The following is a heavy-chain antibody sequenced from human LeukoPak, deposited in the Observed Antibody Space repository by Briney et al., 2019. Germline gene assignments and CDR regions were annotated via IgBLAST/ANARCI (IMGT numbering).Heavy chain of an antibody. CDR2: IYPGDSDT. CDR3: ARQSLGPTVDYYDSSGYYYDY. D-gene: IGHD3-22*01. V-gene: IGHV5-51*01. Sequence: GESLKISCKGSGYSFTSYWIGWVRQMPGKGLEWMGIIYPGDSDTRYSPSFQGQVTISADKSISTAYLQWSSLKASDTAMYYCARQSLGPTVDYYDSSGYYYDYWGQGTLVTVSS. CDR1: GYSFTSYW. J-gene: IGHJ4*02.